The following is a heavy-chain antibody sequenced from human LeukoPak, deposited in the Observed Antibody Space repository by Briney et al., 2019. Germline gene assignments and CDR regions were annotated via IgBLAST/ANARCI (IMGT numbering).Heavy chain of an antibody. CDR1: GFTVSSNY. V-gene: IGHV3-53*05. J-gene: IGHJ4*02. D-gene: IGHD3-22*01. Sequence: GGSLRLSCAASGFTVSSNYMSWVRQAPGKGLEWVSVIYSGGSTYYADSVKGRFTISRDNSKNTLYLQMGSLRAEDMAVYYCARDGYYDSSNYYDYWGQGTLVTVSS. CDR3: ARDGYYDSSNYYDY. CDR2: IYSGGST.